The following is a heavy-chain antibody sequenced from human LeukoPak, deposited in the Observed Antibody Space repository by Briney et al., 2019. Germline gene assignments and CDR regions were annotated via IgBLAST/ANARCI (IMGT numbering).Heavy chain of an antibody. CDR3: AREVILTGYYTGPFDY. J-gene: IGHJ4*02. CDR1: GFTFSSYE. CDR2: ISRTGSTI. Sequence: GGSLRLSCAASGFTFSSYEMIWVRQAPGKGLEWVSYISRTGSTIYYADSVKGRFTISRDNAKNSLYLQMNSLRDEDTAVYYCAREVILTGYYTGPFDYWGQGTLVTVSS. D-gene: IGHD3-9*01. V-gene: IGHV3-48*03.